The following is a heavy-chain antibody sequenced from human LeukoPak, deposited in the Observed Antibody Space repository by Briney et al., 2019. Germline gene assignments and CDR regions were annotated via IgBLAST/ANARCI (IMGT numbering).Heavy chain of an antibody. CDR1: GGSISSYY. CDR3: ARHKSSTSCFDY. V-gene: IGHV4-59*08. D-gene: IGHD2-2*01. Sequence: SETLSLTCTVSGGSISSYYWIWIRQPPGKGLEWIGYIYYSGSTNYNPSLKSRVTISVDTSKNQFSLKLSSVTAADTAVYYCARHKSSTSCFDYWGQGTLVTVSS. J-gene: IGHJ4*02. CDR2: IYYSGST.